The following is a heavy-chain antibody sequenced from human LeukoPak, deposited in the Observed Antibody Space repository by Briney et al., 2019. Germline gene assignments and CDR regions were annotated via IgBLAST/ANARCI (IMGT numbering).Heavy chain of an antibody. Sequence: SETLSLTCAVYGGSFSGYYWSWIRQPPGKGLEWIGEINHSGSTNYNPSLKSRVTISVDTSKNQFSLKLSSATAADTAVYYCARENYYGSGSYYPYYYYGMDVWGQGTTVTVSS. CDR3: ARENYYGSGSYYPYYYYGMDV. D-gene: IGHD3-10*01. V-gene: IGHV4-34*01. CDR2: INHSGST. CDR1: GGSFSGYY. J-gene: IGHJ6*02.